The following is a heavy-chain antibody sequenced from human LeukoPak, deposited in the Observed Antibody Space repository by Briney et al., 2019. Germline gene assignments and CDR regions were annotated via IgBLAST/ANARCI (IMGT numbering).Heavy chain of an antibody. V-gene: IGHV3-23*01. CDR2: ISGSGGST. CDR1: GFTFSNYA. J-gene: IGHJ5*02. D-gene: IGHD6-13*01. CDR3: AKAGLSSSWYDAGWFDP. Sequence: PGRSLRLSCAASGFTFSNYAMSWVRQAPGKGLEWVSAISGSGGSTYYADSVKGRFTISRDNSKNTLYLQMDSLRAEDTAVYYCAKAGLSSSWYDAGWFDPWGQGTLVTVSS.